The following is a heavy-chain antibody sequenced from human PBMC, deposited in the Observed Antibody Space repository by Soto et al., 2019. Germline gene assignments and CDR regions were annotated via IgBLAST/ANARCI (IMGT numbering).Heavy chain of an antibody. J-gene: IGHJ4*02. CDR2: MNPKSGDT. D-gene: IGHD1-26*01. Sequence: QVQLVQSGAEVKLPGASVKVSCKASGYTFTVYGINWVRQATGQGLEWMGWMNPKSGDTVYAQKFQGRVSMTRATSISTAYMELNSLKSEGTAVYYCARGGYRVVGATVYWCQGTLVTVSS. V-gene: IGHV1-8*01. CDR1: GYTFTVYG. CDR3: ARGGYRVVGATVY.